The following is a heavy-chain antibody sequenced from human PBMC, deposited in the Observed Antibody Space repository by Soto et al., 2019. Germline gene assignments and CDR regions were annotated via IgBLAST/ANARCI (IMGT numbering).Heavy chain of an antibody. J-gene: IGHJ4*02. CDR1: GGSFSGYY. V-gene: IGHV4-34*01. CDR3: ARDYGAQYYFDY. CDR2: INHYGST. D-gene: IGHD4-17*01. Sequence: QVQLKQWGAGLLRPSETLSLTCGVYGGSFSGYYWSWIRQPPGKGLEWIGEINHYGSTNYNPSLKSRVTISIDTSKKQISLKLTSVTAADTAVYFCARDYGAQYYFDYWGQGTLVTVSS.